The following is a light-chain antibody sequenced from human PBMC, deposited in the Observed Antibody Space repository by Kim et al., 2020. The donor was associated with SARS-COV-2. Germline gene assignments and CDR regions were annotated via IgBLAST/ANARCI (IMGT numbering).Light chain of an antibody. CDR1: QDISSW. CDR2: AAS. Sequence: DIQMTQSPSSVSTTVGDRVTITCRASQDISSWLAWYQQKPGKAPKLLIYAASSLQSGVPSRFSGSGSGTDFTLTISSLQPEDSATYYCQQVNSLPRTFGQGTKVDIK. V-gene: IGKV1-12*01. CDR3: QQVNSLPRT. J-gene: IGKJ1*01.